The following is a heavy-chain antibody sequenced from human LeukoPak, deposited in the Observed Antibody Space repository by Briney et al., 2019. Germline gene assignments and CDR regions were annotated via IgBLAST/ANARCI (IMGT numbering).Heavy chain of an antibody. CDR2: ISGSGGST. J-gene: IGHJ4*02. Sequence: GGSLRLSCAASGFTFSSYAMSWVRQAPGKGLEWVSAISGSGGSTYYADSVKGWFTISRDNSKNTLYLQMNSLRAEDTAVYYCAKAGYYYDSSGYWYFDYWGQGTLVTVSS. D-gene: IGHD3-22*01. CDR1: GFTFSSYA. CDR3: AKAGYYYDSSGYWYFDY. V-gene: IGHV3-23*01.